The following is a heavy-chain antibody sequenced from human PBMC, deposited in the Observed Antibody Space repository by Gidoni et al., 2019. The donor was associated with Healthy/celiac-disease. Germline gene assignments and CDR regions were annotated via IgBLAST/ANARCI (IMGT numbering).Heavy chain of an antibody. J-gene: IGHJ3*02. CDR1: GYTFTSYY. Sequence: QVQLVQSGAEVKKPGASVQVSCKASGYTFTSYYMHWVRQAPGQGLEWLGIINPSGGSTSYAQKFQGRVTMTRDTSTSTVYMELSSLRSEDTAVYYCAREITMIEVGSKPGEDDAFDIWGQGTMVTVSS. CDR3: AREITMIEVGSKPGEDDAFDI. V-gene: IGHV1-46*01. D-gene: IGHD3-22*01. CDR2: INPSGGST.